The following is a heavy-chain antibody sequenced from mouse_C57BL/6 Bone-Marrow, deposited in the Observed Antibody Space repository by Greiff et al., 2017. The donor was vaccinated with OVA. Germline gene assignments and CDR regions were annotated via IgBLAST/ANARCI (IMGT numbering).Heavy chain of an antibody. CDR3: ARGDDDAMDY. J-gene: IGHJ4*01. V-gene: IGHV1-50*01. D-gene: IGHD2-12*01. CDR2: IDPSDSYT. CDR1: GYTFTSYW. Sequence: QVQLQQPGAELVKPGASVKLSCKASGYTFTSYWMQWVKQRPGQGLEWIGEIDPSDSYTNYNQKLKGKATLTVDKSSSTAYMQLSSLTSEDSAVYYCARGDDDAMDYWGQGTSVTVSS.